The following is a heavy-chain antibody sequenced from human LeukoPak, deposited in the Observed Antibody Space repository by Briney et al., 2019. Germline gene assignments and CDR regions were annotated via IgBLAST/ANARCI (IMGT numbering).Heavy chain of an antibody. V-gene: IGHV1-2*02. D-gene: IGHD4-17*01. CDR3: ARGYFGDYVLDT. CDR2: INPNSGGT. CDR1: GYRFRDHY. Sequence: PGASVQISSKAYGYRFRDHYIHWVRQAPGQGLEYLGWINPNSGGTNYAQKFQGRVTLTRDTSIDTTYIRLHSLTSDDTAVYYCARGYFGDYVLDTWGQGALITVSS. J-gene: IGHJ5*02.